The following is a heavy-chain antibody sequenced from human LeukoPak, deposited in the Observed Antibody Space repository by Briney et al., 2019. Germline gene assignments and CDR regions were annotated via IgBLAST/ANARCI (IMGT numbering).Heavy chain of an antibody. CDR2: IYYSGST. D-gene: IGHD4-23*01. J-gene: IGHJ4*02. CDR3: ASLSRYGGNLDY. CDR1: GGSFSSYY. V-gene: IGHV4-59*08. Sequence: SETLSLTCTVSGGSFSSYYWSWIRQAPGKGLEWIGYIYYSGSTNYNPSLKSRVTISVDTSKNQFSLKLSSVTAADTAVYYCASLSRYGGNLDYWGQGTLVTVSS.